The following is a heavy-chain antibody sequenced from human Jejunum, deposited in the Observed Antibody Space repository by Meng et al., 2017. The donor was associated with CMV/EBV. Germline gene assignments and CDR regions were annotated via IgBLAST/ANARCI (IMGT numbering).Heavy chain of an antibody. CDR2: IYSGGTT. CDR1: SFPVSSHY. J-gene: IGHJ5*02. CDR3: ARAGGYSSPNWFDP. Sequence: VELVESGGGLVQPGGSLRLSCAASSFPVSSHYMTWVRQAPGKGLEWVSVIYSGGTTSYADSVKGRFSISRDNSKNMLYLQMNSLRAEDTAVYYCARAGGYSSPNWFDPWGQGTLVTVSS. V-gene: IGHV3-66*01. D-gene: IGHD5-18*01.